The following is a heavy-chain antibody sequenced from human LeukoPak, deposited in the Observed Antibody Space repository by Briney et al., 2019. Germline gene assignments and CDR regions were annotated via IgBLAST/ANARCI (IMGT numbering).Heavy chain of an antibody. Sequence: GASVKVSCKASGYTFTSYGISWVRQAPGQGLEWMGWISAYNGNTNYAQKLQGRVTMTTDTSTSTAYMELRSLRSDDTAVYYCARDQGTAMDPYYFDYWGQGTLVTVSS. V-gene: IGHV1-18*01. D-gene: IGHD5-18*01. J-gene: IGHJ4*02. CDR1: GYTFTSYG. CDR2: ISAYNGNT. CDR3: ARDQGTAMDPYYFDY.